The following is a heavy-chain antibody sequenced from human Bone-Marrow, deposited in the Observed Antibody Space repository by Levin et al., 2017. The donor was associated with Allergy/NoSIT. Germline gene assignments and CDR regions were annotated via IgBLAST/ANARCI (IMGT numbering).Heavy chain of an antibody. D-gene: IGHD3-10*01. CDR2: IYYSGST. CDR3: ASNSGSYYNDDWFDP. CDR1: GGSISSYY. Sequence: SETLSLTCTVSGGSISSYYWSWIRQPPGKGLEWIGYIYYSGSTNYNPSLKSRVTISVDTSKNQFSLKLSSVTAADTAVYYCASNSGSYYNDDWFDPWGQGTLVTVSS. V-gene: IGHV4-59*08. J-gene: IGHJ5*02.